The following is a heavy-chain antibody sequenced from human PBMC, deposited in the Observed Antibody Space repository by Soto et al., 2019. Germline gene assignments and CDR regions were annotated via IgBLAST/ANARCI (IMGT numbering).Heavy chain of an antibody. CDR2: INHSGST. CDR3: ARIYYDILADYYYMDV. CDR1: GGSFSGYY. J-gene: IGHJ6*03. Sequence: PSETLSLTCAVYGGSFSGYYWSWIRQPPGKGLEWIGEINHSGSTNYNPSLKSRVTISVDTSKNQFSLKLSSVTAADTAVYYCARIYYDILADYYYMDVWGKGTTVTVSS. D-gene: IGHD3-9*01. V-gene: IGHV4-34*01.